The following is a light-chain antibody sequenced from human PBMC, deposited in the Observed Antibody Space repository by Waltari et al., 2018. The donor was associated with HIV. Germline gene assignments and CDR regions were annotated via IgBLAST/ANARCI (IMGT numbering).Light chain of an antibody. J-gene: IGLJ2*01. Sequence: QSVLTPPPSVSGAPGQRVTISCTGSSSNIGAGYDVHWYQQLPGTAPKLFLYPNGILPSGVPVRFSGSMSGSSASLAITALQAEDEAHYYCQSFDSSLTTSGVIFGGGTKLTVL. V-gene: IGLV1-40*01. CDR1: SSNIGAGYD. CDR2: PNG. CDR3: QSFDSSLTTSGVI.